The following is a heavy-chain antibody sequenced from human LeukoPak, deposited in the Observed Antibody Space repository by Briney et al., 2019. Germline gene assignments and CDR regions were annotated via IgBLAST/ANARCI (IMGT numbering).Heavy chain of an antibody. Sequence: SVKVSCKASGGTFSSYAISWVRQAPGQGLEWMGGIIPIFGTANYAQKFQGRVTITADESTSTAYMELSSLRSEDTAVYYCARSSDCSSTSCLGPAFDIWGQGTMVTVSS. CDR1: GGTFSSYA. V-gene: IGHV1-69*13. CDR2: IIPIFGTA. CDR3: ARSSDCSSTSCLGPAFDI. D-gene: IGHD2-2*01. J-gene: IGHJ3*02.